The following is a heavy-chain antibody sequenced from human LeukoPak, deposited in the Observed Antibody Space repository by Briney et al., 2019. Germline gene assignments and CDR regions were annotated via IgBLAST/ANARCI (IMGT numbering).Heavy chain of an antibody. CDR1: GYTFTSYY. Sequence: GASVKVSCKASGYTFTSYYMHWVRQAPGQGLEWMGIINPSGGSTSYAQKFQGRVTMTRDMSTSTVYMELSSLRSEDTAVYYCARAPITMVRGNPNKVRFDPWGQGTLVTVSS. J-gene: IGHJ5*02. CDR2: INPSGGST. V-gene: IGHV1-46*01. D-gene: IGHD3-10*01. CDR3: ARAPITMVRGNPNKVRFDP.